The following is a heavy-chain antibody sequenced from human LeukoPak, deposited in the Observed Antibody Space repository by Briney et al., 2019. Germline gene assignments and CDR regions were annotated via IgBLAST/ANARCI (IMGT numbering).Heavy chain of an antibody. CDR1: GFTFSDYY. CDR3: AKDGGDGHDY. Sequence: GGSLRLSCAASGFTFSDYYMSWIRQVPGKGVECVSYISSRDSTIYYADFVKGRFTISRDNAKNSLYLQMNSLRAEDTAVYYCAKDGGDGHDYWGQGTLVTVSS. CDR2: ISSRDSTI. J-gene: IGHJ4*02. D-gene: IGHD2-21*02. V-gene: IGHV3-11*01.